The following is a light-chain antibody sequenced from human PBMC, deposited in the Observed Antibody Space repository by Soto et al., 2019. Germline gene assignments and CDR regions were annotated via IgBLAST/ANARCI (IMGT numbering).Light chain of an antibody. CDR3: QQYHSYWT. J-gene: IGKJ1*01. CDR1: QSIGYW. CDR2: ASS. V-gene: IGKV1-5*01. Sequence: IQMPQSPSRLSSSVGDRVTITCRASQSIGYWLAWYQQKPGKAPNLLIYASSTLETGVPSRFSGSGYGTEFTLTISSLQTDDFSTYYCQQYHSYWTFGQGTKVDIK.